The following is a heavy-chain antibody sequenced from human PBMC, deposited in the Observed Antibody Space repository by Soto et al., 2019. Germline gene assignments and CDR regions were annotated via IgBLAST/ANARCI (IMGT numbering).Heavy chain of an antibody. CDR1: GYTFTGYC. Sequence: QVQLVQSGAEVKKPGASVKVSCKASGYTFTGYCMHWVRQAPGQGLEWMGWINPNSGGTNYAQKFQGWVTMTRDTSISTAYMELSRLRSDDTAVYYCAREKRDYGDYVRRFDYWGQGTLVTVSS. J-gene: IGHJ4*02. CDR2: INPNSGGT. CDR3: AREKRDYGDYVRRFDY. D-gene: IGHD4-17*01. V-gene: IGHV1-2*04.